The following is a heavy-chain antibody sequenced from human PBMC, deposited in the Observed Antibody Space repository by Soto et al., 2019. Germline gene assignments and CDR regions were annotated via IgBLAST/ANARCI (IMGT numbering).Heavy chain of an antibody. D-gene: IGHD3-10*01. V-gene: IGHV5-51*01. CDR2: IYPGDSDT. Sequence: PGEALKISWKGSGYSFTSYWIGWVRQMPGKGLALMGIIYPGDSDTRYRPSFQGQVTISAYKSISTAYLQWSSLNASDTDMYYCASHAPTFWFWDLLFKTLLGGMDXWGQGTMVTVS. CDR1: GYSFTSYW. CDR3: ASHAPTFWFWDLLFKTLLGGMDX. J-gene: IGHJ6*02.